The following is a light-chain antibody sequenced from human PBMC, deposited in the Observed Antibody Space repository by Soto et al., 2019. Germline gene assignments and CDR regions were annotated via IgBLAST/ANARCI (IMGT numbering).Light chain of an antibody. V-gene: IGKV1-39*01. CDR1: QSISSY. CDR3: QQRSNWPPG. Sequence: DIQMTQSPSSLSASVGDRVTITCRASQSISSYLNWYQQKPGKAPKLLIYAASSLQSGVPSRFSGSGSGTDFTLTISSLQPEDFAVYYCQQRSNWPPGFGGGTKVEIK. J-gene: IGKJ4*02. CDR2: AAS.